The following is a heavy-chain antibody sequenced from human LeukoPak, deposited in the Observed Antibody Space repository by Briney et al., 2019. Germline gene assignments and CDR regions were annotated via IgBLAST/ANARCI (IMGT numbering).Heavy chain of an antibody. CDR2: IYYSGST. J-gene: IGHJ4*02. D-gene: IGHD3-22*01. V-gene: IGHV4-39*07. Sequence: SETLSLTCTVSGGSISSSSYYWGWIRQPPGKGLEWIGSIYYSGSTYYNPSLKSRVTISVDTSKNQFSLKLSSVTAADTAVYYCASLTYDSSGYYSHDWGQGTLVTVSS. CDR1: GGSISSSSYY. CDR3: ASLTYDSSGYYSHD.